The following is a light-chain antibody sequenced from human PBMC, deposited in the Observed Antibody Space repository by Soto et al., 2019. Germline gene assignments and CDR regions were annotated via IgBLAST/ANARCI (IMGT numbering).Light chain of an antibody. CDR2: DAF. Sequence: EVVMTQSPATLSVSPGEKATLSCRASQSVSSNLAWYQHKPGQAPRLLIYDAFTRATGVPARFSGSGSGTESTLTISSLQSEDFAVYNCQQYNDWPLTFGQGPKLEIK. CDR1: QSVSSN. J-gene: IGKJ1*01. V-gene: IGKV3-15*01. CDR3: QQYNDWPLT.